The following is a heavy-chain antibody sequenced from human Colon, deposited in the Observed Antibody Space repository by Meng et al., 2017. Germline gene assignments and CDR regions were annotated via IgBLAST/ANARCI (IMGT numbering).Heavy chain of an antibody. J-gene: IGHJ5*02. CDR1: GFSLSNPRMG. D-gene: IGHD1-1*01. CDR2: VFSDDEK. V-gene: IGHV2-26*01. Sequence: SGPTLVKPTETLTLTCSVSGFSLSNPRMGVSWIRQSPGKALEWLAHVFSDDEKSYSTSLENRLTISKDTSKSQVIVTMTNMDPMDTATYFCARLVWNRNFFDPWGQGTLVTVSS. CDR3: ARLVWNRNFFDP.